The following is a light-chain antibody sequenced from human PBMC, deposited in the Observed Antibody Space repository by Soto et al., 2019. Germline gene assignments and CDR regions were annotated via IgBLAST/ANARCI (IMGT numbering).Light chain of an antibody. J-gene: IGKJ1*01. CDR1: QSVTSNY. CDR2: GAS. Sequence: ETVLTQSPGTLSLSPGERATLFCRASQSVTSNYLAWYQQKPGQAHRLLIYGASSRATGIPDRFSGSGSGTDFTLTISILEPEDFAVYYCQQHGRSPPAWTFGQGTKVEIK. V-gene: IGKV3-20*01. CDR3: QQHGRSPPAWT.